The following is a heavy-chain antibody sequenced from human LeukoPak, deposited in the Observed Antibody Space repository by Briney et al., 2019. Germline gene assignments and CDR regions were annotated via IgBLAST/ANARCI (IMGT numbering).Heavy chain of an antibody. V-gene: IGHV3-15*07. CDR3: TCHDYGDYRAY. J-gene: IGHJ4*02. D-gene: IGHD4-17*01. CDR1: GFTFSVAW. CDR2: IKSNAEGAAT. Sequence: PGGSLRLSCAASGFTFSVAWMNWVRQAPGKGLEWVGRIKSNAEGAATDYAAPVKGRFTISRDDSKSMLYLQMNSLGTEDTAVYFCTCHDYGDYRAYWGQGTLVTVSS.